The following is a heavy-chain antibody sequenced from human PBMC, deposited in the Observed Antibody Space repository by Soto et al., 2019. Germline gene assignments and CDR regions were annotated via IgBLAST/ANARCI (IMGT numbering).Heavy chain of an antibody. D-gene: IGHD2-8*01. CDR2: IWYDGSNR. CDR3: ARAFCTNGVCYYFFDS. V-gene: IGHV3-33*01. CDR1: GFTFISYG. J-gene: IGHJ4*01. Sequence: PGGSVRLSCAASGFTFISYGMHWVRQAPGKGLEWVAVIWYDGSNRYYGDAVKGRFTISRDNSKSTLYLQMSSLRAEDTAVYYCARAFCTNGVCYYFFDSWGHGTLVTVSS.